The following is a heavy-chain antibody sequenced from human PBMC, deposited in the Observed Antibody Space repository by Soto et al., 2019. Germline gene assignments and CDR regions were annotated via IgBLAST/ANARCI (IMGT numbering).Heavy chain of an antibody. D-gene: IGHD2-2*01. CDR1: GGSISSSSYY. CDR3: AIAPRAPTPAAPFDY. Sequence: QLQLQESGPGLVKPSETLSLTCTVSGGSISSSSYYWGWIRQPPGKGLEWIGSIYYSGSTYYNPSLKSPVTISVDTSKNQFSLKLSSVTAADTAVYYCAIAPRAPTPAAPFDYWGQGTLVTVSS. V-gene: IGHV4-39*01. CDR2: IYYSGST. J-gene: IGHJ4*02.